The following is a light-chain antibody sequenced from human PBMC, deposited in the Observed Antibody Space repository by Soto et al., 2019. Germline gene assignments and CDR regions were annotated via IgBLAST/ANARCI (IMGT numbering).Light chain of an antibody. V-gene: IGKV3-15*01. Sequence: EVVLTQSPGTLSLSRGERATLSCRASERIYSAYLGWYQQKPGQAPRLLIYGASTRATGIPARFSGSGSGTEFTLTISSLQSEDFAVYYCQQYNNWPPTFGQGTKVDIK. CDR2: GAS. J-gene: IGKJ1*01. CDR1: ERIYSAY. CDR3: QQYNNWPPT.